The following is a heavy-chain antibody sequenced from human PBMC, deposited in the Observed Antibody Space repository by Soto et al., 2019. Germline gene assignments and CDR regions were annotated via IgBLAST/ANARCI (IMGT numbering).Heavy chain of an antibody. Sequence: GGSLRLSCAASGFTFSSYSMNWVRQAPGKGLEWVSSISSSSSYIYYADSVKGRFTISRDNAKNSLYLQMNSLRAEDTAVYYCARGGRAVAEEKTFDYWGQGTLVTVSS. CDR3: ARGGRAVAEEKTFDY. CDR1: GFTFSSYS. V-gene: IGHV3-21*01. D-gene: IGHD6-19*01. CDR2: ISSSSSYI. J-gene: IGHJ4*02.